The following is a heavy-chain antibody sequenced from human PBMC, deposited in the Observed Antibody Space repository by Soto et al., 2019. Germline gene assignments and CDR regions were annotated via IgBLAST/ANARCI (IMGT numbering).Heavy chain of an antibody. D-gene: IGHD3-10*01. CDR2: IYYTGST. J-gene: IGHJ5*02. V-gene: IGHV4-30-4*01. CDR3: ARVPRPGWFDP. CDR1: GGSISSGDYY. Sequence: QVQLQESGPGLVKPSQTLSLTCTVSGGSISSGDYYWSWIRQPPGKGLEWIGFIYYTGSTYYNPSLKSRVTISIDTSKNQFLLTLSSVTAADTAVYYCARVPRPGWFDPWGQGTLVTVSS.